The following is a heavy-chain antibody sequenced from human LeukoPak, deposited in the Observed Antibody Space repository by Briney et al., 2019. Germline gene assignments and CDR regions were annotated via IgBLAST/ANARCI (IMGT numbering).Heavy chain of an antibody. CDR2: IKQDGSET. Sequence: GGSLRLSCAASGFTFTRYWMSWVRQAPGRGLEWVANIKQDGSETHYVDSVKGRFTITRDNARNLVYLQMNSLRDDDTAVYYCARDGDYIMPPFDYWGQGILVTVSS. CDR3: ARDGDYIMPPFDY. CDR1: GFTFTRYW. V-gene: IGHV3-7*01. J-gene: IGHJ4*02. D-gene: IGHD4-17*01.